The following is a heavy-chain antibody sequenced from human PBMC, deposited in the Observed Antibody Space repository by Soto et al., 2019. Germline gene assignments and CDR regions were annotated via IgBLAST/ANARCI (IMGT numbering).Heavy chain of an antibody. CDR3: AGTAITFGGVIVPDS. CDR2: IYYSGST. J-gene: IGHJ5*01. CDR1: GGSISSYY. D-gene: IGHD3-16*02. V-gene: IGHV4-59*01. Sequence: QVQLQESGPGLVKPSETLSLTCTVSGGSISSYYWSWIRQPPGKGLEWIGYIYYSGSTNYNPSLMSLFTSXXDXSXXQFSLQLSSVTAADTAVYYCAGTAITFGGVIVPDSWGQGTLVTVSS.